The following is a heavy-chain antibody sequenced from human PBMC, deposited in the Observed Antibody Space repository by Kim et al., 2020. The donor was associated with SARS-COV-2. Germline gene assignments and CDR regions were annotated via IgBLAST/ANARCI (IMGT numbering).Heavy chain of an antibody. Sequence: GGSLRLSCAASGFTFDDYAMHWVRQAPGKGLEWVSGISWNSGSIGYADSVKGRFTISRDNAKNSLYLQMNSLRAEDTALYYCAKGFRWGFYYYYYGMDVWGQGTTVTVSS. D-gene: IGHD2-21*01. CDR2: ISWNSGSI. J-gene: IGHJ6*02. CDR3: AKGFRWGFYYYYYGMDV. V-gene: IGHV3-9*01. CDR1: GFTFDDYA.